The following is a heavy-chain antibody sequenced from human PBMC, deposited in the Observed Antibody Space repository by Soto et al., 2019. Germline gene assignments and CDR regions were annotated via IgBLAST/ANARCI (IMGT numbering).Heavy chain of an antibody. D-gene: IGHD1-26*01. CDR2: VNPDGSTT. Sequence: EVQLVESGGGLVQPGGSLRLSCAASKFSFSGYWMHWVRQAPGKGLMWVSRVNPDGSTTTYADYVKGRCTISRDNAKDTVFLQMNSLRAVDTAVYECAKVASGSYDWFDPWGQGTLVTVSS. V-gene: IGHV3-74*01. CDR1: KFSFSGYW. CDR3: AKVASGSYDWFDP. J-gene: IGHJ5*02.